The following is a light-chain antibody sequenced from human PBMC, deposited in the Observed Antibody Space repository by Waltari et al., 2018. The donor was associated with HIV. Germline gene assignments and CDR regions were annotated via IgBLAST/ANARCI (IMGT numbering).Light chain of an antibody. CDR2: GNS. CDR1: SSTIGAGYD. Sequence: QSVLTQPPSVSGAPGQRVTIYCPGRSSTIGAGYDVHWYQQLPGTAPKLLIYGNSKRPSGVPDRFSGSKSGTSASLAITGLQAEDEADYYCQSYDSSLSWVFGGGTKLTVL. CDR3: QSYDSSLSWV. J-gene: IGLJ3*02. V-gene: IGLV1-40*01.